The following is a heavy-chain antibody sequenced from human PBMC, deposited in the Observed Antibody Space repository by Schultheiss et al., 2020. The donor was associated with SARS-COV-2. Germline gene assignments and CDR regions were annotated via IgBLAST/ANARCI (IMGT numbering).Heavy chain of an antibody. Sequence: GGSLRLSCAASGLTFSSYSMNWVRQAPGKGLVWVSSISSSSSYIYYADSVKGRFTISRDNAKNSLYLQMNSLRAEDTAVYYCARDGLSSSSAYYYYGMDGWGQGTTVTVSS. D-gene: IGHD6-6*01. CDR2: ISSSSSYI. CDR3: ARDGLSSSSAYYYYGMDG. V-gene: IGHV3-21*01. J-gene: IGHJ6*02. CDR1: GLTFSSYS.